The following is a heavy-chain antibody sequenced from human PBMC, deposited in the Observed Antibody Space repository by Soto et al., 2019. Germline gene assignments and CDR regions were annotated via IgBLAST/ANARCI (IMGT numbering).Heavy chain of an antibody. V-gene: IGHV4-4*07. CDR1: GGSISSYY. J-gene: IGHJ5*02. CDR3: ARMRSNLFDP. CDR2: IYASGVT. Sequence: PPETLSLTCTVSGGSISSYYWSWIRQPAGKGLEWIGRIYASGVTNYNPSLKSRITMSVDTSRNHFSLKLTSVTAADTAVYFCARMRSNLFDPWGQGTLVTVSS. D-gene: IGHD1-26*01.